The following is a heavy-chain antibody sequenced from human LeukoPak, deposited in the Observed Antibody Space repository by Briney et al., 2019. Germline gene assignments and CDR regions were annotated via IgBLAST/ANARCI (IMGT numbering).Heavy chain of an antibody. J-gene: IGHJ4*02. Sequence: GGSLRLSCAASGFTLSSYGMHWVRQAPGKGLEWVAFIRYDGSNKYYADSVKGRFTISRDNSKNTLYLQMNSLRAEDTAVYYCAKDSYVFWTGYRSSGYFDYWGQGTLVTVSS. CDR3: AKDSYVFWTGYRSSGYFDY. CDR2: IRYDGSNK. D-gene: IGHD3/OR15-3a*01. CDR1: GFTLSSYG. V-gene: IGHV3-30*02.